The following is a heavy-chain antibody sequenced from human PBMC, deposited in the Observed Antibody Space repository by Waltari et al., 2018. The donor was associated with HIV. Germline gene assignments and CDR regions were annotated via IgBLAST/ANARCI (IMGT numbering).Heavy chain of an antibody. Sequence: QLQLQESGPGLVKPSETLSLICTVSGGSISSSGYYWGWIRQPPGKGLEWIGSIYYSGSTYYNPSLKSRVTISVDTSKNQFSLKLSSVTAADTAVYYCARPYSSSWYYFDYWGQGTLVTVSS. J-gene: IGHJ4*02. CDR3: ARPYSSSWYYFDY. D-gene: IGHD6-13*01. CDR2: IYYSGST. V-gene: IGHV4-39*01. CDR1: GGSISSSGYY.